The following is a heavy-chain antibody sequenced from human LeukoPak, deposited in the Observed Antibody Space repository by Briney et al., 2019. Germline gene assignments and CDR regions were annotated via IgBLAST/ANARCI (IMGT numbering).Heavy chain of an antibody. CDR2: ISAYSNST. D-gene: IGHD3-10*01. J-gene: IGHJ4*02. Sequence: ASVKVSCKASGYTFTNYGIRWVRQAPGQGLEWMGWISAYSNSTNYAQKLQGRVTMTTDTSTSTVYMELRSLRSDDTAVYYCARVAHDAQWFGEGDYWGQGTLVTVSS. CDR3: ARVAHDAQWFGEGDY. V-gene: IGHV1-18*01. CDR1: GYTFTNYG.